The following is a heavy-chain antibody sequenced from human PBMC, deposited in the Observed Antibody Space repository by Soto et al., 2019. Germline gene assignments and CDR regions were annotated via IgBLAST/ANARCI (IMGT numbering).Heavy chain of an antibody. CDR3: ARTYSGSYLYYFDY. J-gene: IGHJ4*02. Sequence: QVQLQESGPGLVKPSETLSLSCTVSGGSVSSGSYYWSWIRQPPGKGLEWIGYIYYSGSTNYNPSLKSRVTISVDTSKNQFSLKLSSVTAADTAVYYCARTYSGSYLYYFDYWGQGTLVTVSS. D-gene: IGHD1-26*01. CDR1: GGSVSSGSYY. CDR2: IYYSGST. V-gene: IGHV4-61*01.